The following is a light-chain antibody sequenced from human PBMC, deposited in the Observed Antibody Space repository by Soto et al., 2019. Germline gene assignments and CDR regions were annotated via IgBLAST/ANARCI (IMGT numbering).Light chain of an antibody. J-gene: IGKJ2*01. CDR3: QQYNNWPPKYT. CDR2: NES. V-gene: IGKV3-15*01. CDR1: QSITST. Sequence: VMPQPPAPLSVPPGERFALSCRDCQSITSTVAWYQQRPGQAPRLLIYNESTRATGIPARFSGRWSGTEFTLTISSLQSEDFAVYYCQQYNNWPPKYTFGQGTKV.